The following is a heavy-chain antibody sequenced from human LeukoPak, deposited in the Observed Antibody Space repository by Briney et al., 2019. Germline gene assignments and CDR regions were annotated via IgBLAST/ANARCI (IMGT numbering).Heavy chain of an antibody. CDR1: GGSISSYY. J-gene: IGHJ4*02. Sequence: SETPSLTCTVSGGSISSYYWSWIRQPPGKGLEWIGYIYYSGSTNYNPSLKSRVTISIDTSKNQFSLKLSSVTAADTAVYYCARATSGLDYWGQGTLVTVSS. V-gene: IGHV4-59*01. CDR2: IYYSGST. CDR3: ARATSGLDY. D-gene: IGHD3-3*01.